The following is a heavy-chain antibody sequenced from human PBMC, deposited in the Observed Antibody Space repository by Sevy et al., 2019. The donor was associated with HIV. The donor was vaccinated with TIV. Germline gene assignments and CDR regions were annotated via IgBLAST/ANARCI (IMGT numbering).Heavy chain of an antibody. D-gene: IGHD5-12*01. Sequence: ASVKVSCKAFGYTFTAHYMHWVQLVPGQGLEWMGWINPNSGGTKYAQKFQGRVTMTRDTSISTAYMEMSRLRSDDTALYYCATYSDYGGAFDPWGQGTLVTVSS. CDR2: INPNSGGT. J-gene: IGHJ5*02. CDR3: ATYSDYGGAFDP. V-gene: IGHV1-2*02. CDR1: GYTFTAHY.